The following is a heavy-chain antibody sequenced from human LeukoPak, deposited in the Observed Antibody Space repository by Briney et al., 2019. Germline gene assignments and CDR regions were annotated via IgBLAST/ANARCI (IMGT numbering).Heavy chain of an antibody. CDR3: ARDLRGSGWSSLDY. V-gene: IGHV3-74*01. CDR2: INADEDRA. CDR1: GFTFSDYW. Sequence: GSLRLSCAASGFTFSDYWMHWVRQAPGKGLVWVSHINADEDRAAYADSVKGRFTISRDNSKNTLYVQMNSLRAEDTAVYYCARDLRGSGWSSLDYWGQGTLVTVSS. J-gene: IGHJ4*02. D-gene: IGHD6-19*01.